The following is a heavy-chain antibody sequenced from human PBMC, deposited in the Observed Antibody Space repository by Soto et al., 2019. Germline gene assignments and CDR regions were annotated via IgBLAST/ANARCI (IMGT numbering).Heavy chain of an antibody. J-gene: IGHJ3*02. Sequence: VQLQESGPGLVKPSQTLSLTCTVSGGSISSGDYYWSWIRQPPGKGLEWIGYIYYSGSTYYNPSLNSRVTISVDTSNNHFSLKVSSVTAADTAVYSCARYGSSHGFDIWGQGTMVTVSS. V-gene: IGHV4-30-4*01. CDR2: IYYSGST. CDR3: ARYGSSHGFDI. CDR1: GGSISSGDYY. D-gene: IGHD4-17*01.